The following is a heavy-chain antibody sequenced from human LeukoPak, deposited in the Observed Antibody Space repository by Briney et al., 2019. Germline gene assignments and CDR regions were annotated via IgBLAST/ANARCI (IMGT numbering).Heavy chain of an antibody. D-gene: IGHD2-21*01. CDR2: ISWNRGTI. J-gene: IGHJ6*02. CDR1: GFIFDDYA. CDR3: ARVVPRLAYGMDV. Sequence: GGSLRLSCAASGFIFDDYAMHWVRQAPGKGLEWVSGISWNRGTIDYADSVKGRFTISRDNAKNTQYLQMNSLRAEDTAVYYCARVVPRLAYGMDVWGQGTTVTVSS. V-gene: IGHV3-9*01.